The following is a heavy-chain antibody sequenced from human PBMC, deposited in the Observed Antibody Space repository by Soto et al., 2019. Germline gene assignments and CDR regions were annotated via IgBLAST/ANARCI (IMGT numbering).Heavy chain of an antibody. CDR2: TYYRSKWYN. CDR1: GDSVSSNSAA. Sequence: SQTLSLTCVISGDSVSSNSAAWNWIRQSPSRGLEWLGRTYYRSKWYNDYAVSVKSRITINPDTSKNQFSLQLNSVTPEDTAVYYCSRDLVDSSSSHFDYWGQGTLVTVSS. J-gene: IGHJ4*02. CDR3: SRDLVDSSSSHFDY. D-gene: IGHD6-6*01. V-gene: IGHV6-1*01.